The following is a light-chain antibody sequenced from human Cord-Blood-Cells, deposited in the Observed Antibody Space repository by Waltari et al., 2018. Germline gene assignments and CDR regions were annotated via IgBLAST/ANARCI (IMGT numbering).Light chain of an antibody. CDR1: SPNIGNNA. J-gene: IGLJ1*01. CDR3: AAWDDSLNGYV. V-gene: IGLV1-36*01. CDR2: YDD. Sequence: QSVLTQPPSVSEPPRQRVPISCSGSSPNIGNNAVTWYQQLPGKAPKLLIYYDDLLPSGVSDRFSGSKSGTSASLAISGLQSEDEADYYCAAWDDSLNGYVFGTGTKVTVL.